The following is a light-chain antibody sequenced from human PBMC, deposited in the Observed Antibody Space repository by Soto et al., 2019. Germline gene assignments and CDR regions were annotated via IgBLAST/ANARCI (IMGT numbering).Light chain of an antibody. CDR2: EVS. Sequence: QYALTQPASVSGSPGQSITISCTGTSSDVGGYNYVSWYQQHPGKAPKLMIYEVSNRPSGVSNRFSGSKSGNTASLTISGLQAEDEADYYCSSYTSRSIDYVFGTGTKLTVL. J-gene: IGLJ1*01. V-gene: IGLV2-14*01. CDR1: SSDVGGYNY. CDR3: SSYTSRSIDYV.